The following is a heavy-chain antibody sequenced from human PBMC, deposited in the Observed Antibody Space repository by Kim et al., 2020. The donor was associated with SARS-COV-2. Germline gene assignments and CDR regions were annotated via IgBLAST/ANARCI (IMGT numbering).Heavy chain of an antibody. V-gene: IGHV3-21*01. CDR2: ISSSSSYI. D-gene: IGHD6-13*01. CDR3: AKDRDHGYSSSWYYGMDV. CDR1: GFTFSSYS. Sequence: GGSLRLSCAASGFTFSSYSMNWVRQAPGKGLEWVSSISSSSSYIYYADSVKGRFTISRDNAKNSLYLQMNSLRAEDTAVYYCAKDRDHGYSSSWYYGMDVWGQGTTVTVSS. J-gene: IGHJ6*02.